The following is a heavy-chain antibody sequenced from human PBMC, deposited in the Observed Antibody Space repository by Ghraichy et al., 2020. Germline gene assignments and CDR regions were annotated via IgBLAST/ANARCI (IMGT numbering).Heavy chain of an antibody. CDR1: GYTFTSYG. CDR2: ISAYNGNT. V-gene: IGHV1-18*01. J-gene: IGHJ3*02. CDR3: ARDRVVVVPAAIRAGDAFDI. Sequence: VKVSCKASGYTFTSYGISWVRQAPGQGLEWMGWISAYNGNTNYAQKLQGRVTMTTDTSTSTAYMELRSLRSDDTAVYYCARDRVVVVPAAIRAGDAFDIWGQGTMVTVSS. D-gene: IGHD2-2*02.